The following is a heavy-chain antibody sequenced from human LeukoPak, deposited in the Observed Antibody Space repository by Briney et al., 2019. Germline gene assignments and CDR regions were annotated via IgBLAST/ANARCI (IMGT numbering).Heavy chain of an antibody. J-gene: IGHJ3*02. CDR1: GFTFSSYA. V-gene: IGHV3-23*01. CDR2: IRGSRSST. D-gene: IGHD1-26*01. CDR3: AKDGRMGATDDAFDI. Sequence: GGSLRLSCAASGFTFSSYAMSWVRQAPGKGLDWVSSIRGSRSSTYYADSVKGRFIISRDNSKNTLYLQMNSLRAEDTAIYYCAKDGRMGATDDAFDIWGQGTMVTVSS.